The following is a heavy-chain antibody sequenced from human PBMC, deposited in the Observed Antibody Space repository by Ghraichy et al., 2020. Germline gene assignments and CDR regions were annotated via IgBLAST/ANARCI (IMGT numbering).Heavy chain of an antibody. CDR3: AKSVAGILRGSDI. Sequence: GGSLRLSCAASGFTFSNFGMTWVRQAPGKGLEWVSGISGSARSTYYADSVKGRFTISRDNSMHTLYLQMNTLRAEDTALYYCAKSVAGILRGSDICGQGTMVTVSS. CDR1: GFTFSNFG. CDR2: ISGSARST. V-gene: IGHV3-23*01. D-gene: IGHD6-19*01. J-gene: IGHJ3*02.